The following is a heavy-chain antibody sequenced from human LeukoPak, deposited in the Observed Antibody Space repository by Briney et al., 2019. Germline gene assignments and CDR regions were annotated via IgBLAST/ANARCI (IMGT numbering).Heavy chain of an antibody. CDR2: INTYSGGT. J-gene: IGHJ4*02. CDR3: ARDYSSGWYVY. Sequence: ASVKVYCKDSGYTFTDYYMHWVRQAPGQGLEWMGRINTYSGGTNYAQKFQGRVTMTSDTSISTAYMELSRLKSDDTAVYYCARDYSSGWYVYWGQGTLVTVSS. D-gene: IGHD6-19*01. CDR1: GYTFTDYY. V-gene: IGHV1-2*06.